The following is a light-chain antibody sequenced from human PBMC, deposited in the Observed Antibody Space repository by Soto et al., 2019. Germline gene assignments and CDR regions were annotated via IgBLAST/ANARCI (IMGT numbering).Light chain of an antibody. CDR2: FAS. J-gene: IGKJ2*01. CDR3: LQTDSVPYT. CDR1: QSISSS. V-gene: IGKV1-39*01. Sequence: DIQMTQSPSSLSASVGDRVTLTCRASQSISSSLNWYQLTPGRPPKLLIYFASSLQAGVPSRFSGAGSETDFTLTITDLQPEDFTSYCCLQTDSVPYTFGQGT.